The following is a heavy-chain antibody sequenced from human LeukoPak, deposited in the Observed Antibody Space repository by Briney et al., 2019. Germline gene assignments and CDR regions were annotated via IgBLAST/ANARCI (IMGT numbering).Heavy chain of an antibody. Sequence: GGSLRLSCTASGFTFSSYWMSWVRQAPGKGLEWVANIKQIKQDGSEKDYVDSVKGRFTISRDNSKNTLFLQMNSLRAGDTAVYYCARGTVTMVDYWGQGTLVTVSS. CDR2: IKQIKQDGSEK. V-gene: IGHV3-7*02. D-gene: IGHD3-10*01. CDR1: GFTFSSYW. J-gene: IGHJ4*02. CDR3: ARGTVTMVDY.